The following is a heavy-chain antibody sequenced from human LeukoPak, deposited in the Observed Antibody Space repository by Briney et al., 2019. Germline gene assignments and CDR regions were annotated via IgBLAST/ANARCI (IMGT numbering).Heavy chain of an antibody. CDR3: ARGRPSAGTKAIDY. CDR2: MSYKYSGST. D-gene: IGHD6-13*01. CDR1: GSSISSSSYY. V-gene: IGHV4-39*01. Sequence: SETLSLTCTVSGSSISSSSYYWGWIRQPPGKGLEWIGSMSYKYSGSTYYNPSLKSRVTISVDTSKNQFSLRLSSVTAADTAVYYCARGRPSAGTKAIDYWGQGTLVTVSS. J-gene: IGHJ4*02.